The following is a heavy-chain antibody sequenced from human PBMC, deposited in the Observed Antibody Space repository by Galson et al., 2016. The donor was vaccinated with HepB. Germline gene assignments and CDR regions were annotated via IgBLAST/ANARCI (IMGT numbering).Heavy chain of an antibody. V-gene: IGHV4-34*01. CDR3: VRGPNYYGMEV. CDR1: VGSLSGNY. J-gene: IGHJ6*02. CDR2: INHSGST. Sequence: SETLSLTCAVYVGSLSGNYWSWIRQPPGKGLEWIGEINHSGSTKYNPSLKSRVTISVDTSKNQFSLKLTSVTAADTAVYYCVRGPNYYGMEVWGQGTTVTVS.